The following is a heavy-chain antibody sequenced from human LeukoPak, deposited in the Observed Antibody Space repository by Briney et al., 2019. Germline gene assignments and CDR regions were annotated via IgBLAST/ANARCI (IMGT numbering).Heavy chain of an antibody. Sequence: ASVKVSCSASGYTFTGYYMHWVRQAPGQGLEWMGIINPSGGSTSYAQKFQGRVTMTRDTSTSTVYMELSSLRSEATAVYYCARAVTIFGVVIIGLDYWGQGTLVTVSS. CDR1: GYTFTGYY. D-gene: IGHD3-3*01. CDR3: ARAVTIFGVVIIGLDY. CDR2: INPSGGST. V-gene: IGHV1-46*03. J-gene: IGHJ4*02.